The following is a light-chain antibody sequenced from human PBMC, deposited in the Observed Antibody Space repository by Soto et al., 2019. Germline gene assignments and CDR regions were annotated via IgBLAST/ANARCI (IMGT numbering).Light chain of an antibody. V-gene: IGKV3-20*01. J-gene: IGKJ1*01. CDR3: QQYGSSPKT. Sequence: EIVLTQSPGTLSLSPGERATLSCRASQSVSNNYLAWYQQKPGQAPRLLIYGASSRATGIPDRFSGSGSGTDFTLTINRLEPEDFAVYYCQQYGSSPKTFGQGTKGGYQ. CDR2: GAS. CDR1: QSVSNNY.